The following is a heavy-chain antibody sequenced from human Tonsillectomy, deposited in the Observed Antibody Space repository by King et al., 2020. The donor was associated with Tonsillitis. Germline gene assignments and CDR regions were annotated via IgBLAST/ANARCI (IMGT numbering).Heavy chain of an antibody. D-gene: IGHD5/OR15-5a*01. Sequence: VQLVESGGGVVQPGRSLRLSCAASGFSFSSYAMHWVRQTPGKGLEGVTIMSYDGGDIQYTDSVKGRFTISRDNSKNTLYLQMNSLRPEDTAVYYCARDNLGSIDYWGQGTLVTVSS. CDR3: ARDNLGSIDY. V-gene: IGHV3-30*04. CDR2: MSYDGGDI. J-gene: IGHJ4*02. CDR1: GFSFSSYA.